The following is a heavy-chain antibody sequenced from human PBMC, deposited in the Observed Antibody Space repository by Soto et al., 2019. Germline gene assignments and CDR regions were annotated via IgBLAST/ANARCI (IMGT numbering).Heavy chain of an antibody. D-gene: IGHD3-16*02. V-gene: IGHV1-18*01. CDR2: ISAYNGNT. CDR3: AGDDYVGGSYRYISC. Sequence: GASVKVSCKASGYTFTSDGISWVRQAPGQGLEWMGWISAYNGNTNYAQKLQGRVTMTTDTSTSTAYMELRSLRSDDTAVFYCAGDDYVGGSYRYISCWGQGTLVTVSS. CDR1: GYTFTSDG. J-gene: IGHJ4*02.